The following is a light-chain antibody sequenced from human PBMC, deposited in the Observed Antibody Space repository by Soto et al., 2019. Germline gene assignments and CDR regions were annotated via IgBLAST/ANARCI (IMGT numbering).Light chain of an antibody. V-gene: IGKV3-20*01. Sequence: EIVLTQSPGTLSLSPGERATLSCRSSQSVSSSYLAWYQQKPGQAPRLLIYGASSRATGIPARFSGSGSGTDFTLTISRLEPEEFAVYYCQQYGSSPWTFGQGTKVDIK. CDR2: GAS. CDR1: QSVSSSY. CDR3: QQYGSSPWT. J-gene: IGKJ1*01.